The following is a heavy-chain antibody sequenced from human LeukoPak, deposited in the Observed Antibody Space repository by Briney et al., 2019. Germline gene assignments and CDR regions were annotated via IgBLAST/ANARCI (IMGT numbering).Heavy chain of an antibody. V-gene: IGHV3-21*01. CDR1: GFTFSSYS. J-gene: IGHJ3*02. CDR2: ISSSSSYI. CDR3: ARDQSSSGIDAFDI. Sequence: GGSLRLSCAASGFTFSSYSMNWVRQAPGKGLEWVSSISSSSSYIYYADSVKGRFTISRDDAKNSLYLQMNSLRAEDTAVYYCARDQSSSGIDAFDIWGQGTMVTVSS. D-gene: IGHD2-15*01.